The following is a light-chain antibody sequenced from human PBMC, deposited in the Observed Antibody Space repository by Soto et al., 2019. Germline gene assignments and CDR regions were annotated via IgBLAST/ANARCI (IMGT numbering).Light chain of an antibody. J-gene: IGKJ1*01. CDR2: GAS. V-gene: IGKV3-20*01. CDR1: QSVSSSY. Sequence: EIVFTQSPGTLSWSPGERATLSCRASQSVSSSYLAWYQQKPGQAPRLLIYGASSRATGIPDRFSGSGSGTDFTLTISRLEPEDFAMYYCQQYGSSRWTFAQGTKVDIK. CDR3: QQYGSSRWT.